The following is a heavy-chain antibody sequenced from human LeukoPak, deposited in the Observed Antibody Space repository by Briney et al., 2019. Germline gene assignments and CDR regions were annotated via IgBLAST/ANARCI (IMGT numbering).Heavy chain of an antibody. CDR2: IRSKAYGGTT. CDR1: GFTFGDYA. J-gene: IGHJ4*02. V-gene: IGHV3-49*04. D-gene: IGHD3-22*01. Sequence: GGSLRLSCTASGFTFGDYAMSWVRQAPGKGLEGVGFIRSKAYGGTTEYAASVKGRFTISRDDSKSIAYLQMNSLKTEDTAVYYCTRAFITYYYDSSGCDFDYWGQGTLVTVSS. CDR3: TRAFITYYYDSSGCDFDY.